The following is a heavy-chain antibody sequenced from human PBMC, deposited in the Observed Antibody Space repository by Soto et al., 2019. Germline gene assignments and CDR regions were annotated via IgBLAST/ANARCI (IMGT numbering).Heavy chain of an antibody. CDR3: VKKIAGTTTNGAYWYFDL. D-gene: IGHD2-8*01. CDR2: ITGGGDYT. CDR1: GFTFGDFA. J-gene: IGHJ2*01. V-gene: IGHV3-23*01. Sequence: EVQVLESGGDLVQPGGSLRLSCAASGFTFGDFAMNWVRQAPGKGLEWISGITGGGDYTFYADSVKGRFTISRVQSKNTVYLQMNSLRAEDTALYYCVKKIAGTTTNGAYWYFDLWGRGTLVTVSS.